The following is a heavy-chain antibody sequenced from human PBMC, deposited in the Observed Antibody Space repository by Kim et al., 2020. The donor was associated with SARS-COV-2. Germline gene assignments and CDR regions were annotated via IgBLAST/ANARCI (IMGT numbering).Heavy chain of an antibody. CDR2: ISYDGSNK. CDR3: ARDSGAYYYYMDV. D-gene: IGHD3-10*01. Sequence: GGSLRLSCAASGFTFSSYAMHWVRQAPGKGLEWVAVISYDGSNKYYADSVKGRFTISRDNSKNTLYLQMNSLRAEDTAVYYCARDSGAYYYYMDVWGNGT. V-gene: IGHV3-30-3*01. J-gene: IGHJ6*03. CDR1: GFTFSSYA.